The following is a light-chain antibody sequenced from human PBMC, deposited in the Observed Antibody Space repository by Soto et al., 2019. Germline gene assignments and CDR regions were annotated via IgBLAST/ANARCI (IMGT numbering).Light chain of an antibody. CDR3: CSYTGTYTWV. V-gene: IGLV2-11*01. Sequence: QSALTQPRSVSGSPGQSVTISCTGTSSDVGGYSYVSWYQQHPGKAPKVMIYDVTKRPSGVPDRFSGSKSDNTASLTISGLQADDEADYYCCSYTGTYTWVFGGGTKLTVL. CDR1: SSDVGGYSY. CDR2: DVT. J-gene: IGLJ3*02.